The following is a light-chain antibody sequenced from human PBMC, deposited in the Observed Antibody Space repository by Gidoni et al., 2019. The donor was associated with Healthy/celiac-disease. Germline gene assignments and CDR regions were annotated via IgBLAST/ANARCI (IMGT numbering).Light chain of an antibody. J-gene: IGKJ1*01. CDR3: QQSYSTPGT. CDR2: AAS. Sequence: DIQMTQSPSSLSASVGDRVTITCRASQRISSYLNWYQQKPGKAPKLLIYAASSLQSGVPSRFSGSGSGTDFTLTISSLQPEDFATYYCQQSYSTPGTFGQXTKVEIK. CDR1: QRISSY. V-gene: IGKV1-39*01.